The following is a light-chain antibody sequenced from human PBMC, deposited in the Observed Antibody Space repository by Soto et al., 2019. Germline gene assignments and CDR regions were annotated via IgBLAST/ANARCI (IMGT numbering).Light chain of an antibody. CDR1: QSVSSTY. CDR3: QHYNYWPYT. V-gene: IGKV3-15*01. CDR2: GAS. Sequence: EIVLTQSPGTLSLTPGERATLSFRASQSVSSTYLAWYQQKPGQAPGLLLYGASTRATGVPARFSGSGSGTDFTLTISSLQSEDFAVYYCQHYNYWPYTFGQGTKVDIK. J-gene: IGKJ2*01.